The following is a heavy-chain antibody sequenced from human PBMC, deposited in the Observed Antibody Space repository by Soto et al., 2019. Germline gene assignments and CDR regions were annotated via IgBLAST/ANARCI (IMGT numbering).Heavy chain of an antibody. CDR1: GGSISSSSYY. V-gene: IGHV4-39*01. CDR2: IYYSGST. J-gene: IGHJ4*02. D-gene: IGHD6-19*01. CDR3: ARQQSLVLGDTPFFDY. Sequence: SETLSLTCTVSGGSISSSSYYWGWIRQPPGKGLEWIGSIYYSGSTYYNPSLKSRVTISVDTSKNQFSLKLSSVTAADTAVYYCARQQSLVLGDTPFFDYWGQGTLVTVSS.